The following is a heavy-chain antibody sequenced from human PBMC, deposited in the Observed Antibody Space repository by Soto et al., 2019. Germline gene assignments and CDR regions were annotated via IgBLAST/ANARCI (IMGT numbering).Heavy chain of an antibody. Sequence: QITLKESGPTLVKPTQTLTLTCTFSGFSLTTTGLGVGWIRQPPGKALEWLALIYWDDEKRYSPPLKSRLTITKDTSKNQVVLTMTDMDPVDTATYYCAHRPSLFSPIGYDVWGQGTMVTVSA. CDR2: IYWDDEK. CDR3: AHRPSLFSPIGYDV. CDR1: GFSLTTTGLG. D-gene: IGHD3-22*01. V-gene: IGHV2-5*02. J-gene: IGHJ3*01.